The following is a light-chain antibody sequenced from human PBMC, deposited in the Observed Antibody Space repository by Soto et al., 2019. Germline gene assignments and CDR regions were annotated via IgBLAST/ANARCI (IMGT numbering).Light chain of an antibody. J-gene: IGKJ2*01. CDR2: ATS. Sequence: IPMTQSPSSVSASVGDRVTMTCRASQGVGGWLAWYQQKPGKVPKLLIYATSSLHSGVPSRFSGSGSGTDFTLSISSLQPEDFATYYCHQYNSYPYTFGQGTNLE. CDR1: QGVGGW. CDR3: HQYNSYPYT. V-gene: IGKV1D-16*01.